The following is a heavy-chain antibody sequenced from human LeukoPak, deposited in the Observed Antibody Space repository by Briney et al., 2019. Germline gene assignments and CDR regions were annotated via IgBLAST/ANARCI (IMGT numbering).Heavy chain of an antibody. CDR2: IKPNSGDT. CDR3: TRDWGPNSGNFHYDGFDI. Sequence: ASVEVSCKASGYTFTDYFIHWVRQAPGQGLEWMGWIKPNSGDTKYAEKFQGRVTMTRDTSISTAYTELSRLISDDTAVYYCTRDWGPNSGNFHYDGFDIWGQGTMVTVSS. CDR1: GYTFTDYF. D-gene: IGHD1-26*01. V-gene: IGHV1-2*02. J-gene: IGHJ3*02.